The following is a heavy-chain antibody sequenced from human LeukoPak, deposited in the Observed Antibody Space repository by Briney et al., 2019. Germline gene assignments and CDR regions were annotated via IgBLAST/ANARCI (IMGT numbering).Heavy chain of an antibody. J-gene: IGHJ4*02. V-gene: IGHV3-23*01. Sequence: PGGSLRLSCAASGFTFSTFAMIGVRHPPGKGLEWVSSIFPSGGEIHYADSVRGRFTISRDNSKSTLSLQMNSLRAEDTAIYYCATYRQVLLPFESWGQGTLVTVSS. D-gene: IGHD2-8*02. CDR2: IFPSGGEI. CDR3: ATYRQVLLPFES. CDR1: GFTFSTFA.